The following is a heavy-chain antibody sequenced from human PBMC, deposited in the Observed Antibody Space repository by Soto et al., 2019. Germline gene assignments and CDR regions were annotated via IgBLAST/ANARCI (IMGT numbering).Heavy chain of an antibody. CDR1: GFAFSPAW. CDR3: VMDYAARGFGELDY. J-gene: IGHJ4*02. Sequence: EVQVVESGGGLVQPGGSLRLSCAASGFAFSPAWMTWVRQAPGKGLEWVALIKSKTSGETRAYAAPVKGRFTISRDDSESTVFLHMDGLKTEDTAVYYCVMDYAARGFGELDYWGRGALVTVPS. CDR2: IKSKTSGETR. V-gene: IGHV3-15*01. D-gene: IGHD3-10*01.